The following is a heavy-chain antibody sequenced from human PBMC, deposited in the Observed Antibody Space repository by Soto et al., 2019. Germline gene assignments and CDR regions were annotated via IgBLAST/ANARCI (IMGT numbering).Heavy chain of an antibody. J-gene: IGHJ6*03. V-gene: IGHV3-74*01. D-gene: IGHD2-15*01. CDR2: INSDGSVS. Sequence: EVQLVESGGGLVQPGGSLRLSCAASGFTFSNYWMYWVRQAPGKGLVWVSRINSDGSVSSYADSVKGRLTISRDNVKNTLYLQMDILIAEDTAVYYCARGDCVGGPCYSLAGSFYYYMDVWGKGTTVTVFS. CDR1: GFTFSNYW. CDR3: ARGDCVGGPCYSLAGSFYYYMDV.